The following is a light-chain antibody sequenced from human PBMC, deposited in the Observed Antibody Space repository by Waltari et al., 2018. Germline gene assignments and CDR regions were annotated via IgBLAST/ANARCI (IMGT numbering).Light chain of an antibody. CDR2: ASS. CDR3: QQLIDYPLT. CDR1: QCISSS. V-gene: IGKV1-9*01. Sequence: DIQLTRSPPFVSASVGDRVTITGRASQCISSSLAWYQQNPGKAPKLLIYASSTLQSGVPTRFSCSGSGTEFTLTISSLQPEDFATYYCQQLIDYPLTFGGGTKVEIK. J-gene: IGKJ4*01.